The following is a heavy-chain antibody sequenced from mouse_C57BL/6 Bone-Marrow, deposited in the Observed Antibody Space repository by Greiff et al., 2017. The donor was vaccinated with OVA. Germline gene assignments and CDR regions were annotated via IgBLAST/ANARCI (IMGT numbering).Heavy chain of an antibody. Sequence: EVKLQESGAELVRPGASVKLSCTASGFNIKDDYMHWVKQRPEQGLEWIGWIDPENGDTEYASKFQGKATITADTSSNTAYLQLSSLTSEDTAVYYCTTSGYYYGSSPFDYWGQGTTLTVSS. J-gene: IGHJ2*01. CDR3: TTSGYYYGSSPFDY. CDR1: GFNIKDDY. D-gene: IGHD1-1*01. V-gene: IGHV14-4*01. CDR2: IDPENGDT.